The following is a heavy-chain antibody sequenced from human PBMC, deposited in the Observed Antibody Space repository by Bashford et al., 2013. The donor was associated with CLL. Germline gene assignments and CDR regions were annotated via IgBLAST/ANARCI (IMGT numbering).Heavy chain of an antibody. J-gene: IGHJ4*02. CDR3: AVATAYLTSGALLFDH. V-gene: IGHV2-5*02. CDR1: GFSLSTSGLA. D-gene: IGHD1-1*01. CDR2: IYWDDDK. Sequence: SGPTLVKPTQTLTLTCTFSGFSLSTSGLAVGWIRQTPLKALEWLAVIYWDDDKRYTPSLKDRVTITKDTSKKQVVLTMANMDPVDAATYYCAVATAYLTSGALLFDHWGQGARGHRLL.